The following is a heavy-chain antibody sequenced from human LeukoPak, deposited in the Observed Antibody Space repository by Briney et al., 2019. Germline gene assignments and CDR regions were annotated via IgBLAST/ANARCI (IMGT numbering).Heavy chain of an antibody. CDR1: GFTFSGSV. CDR2: ITSKPNSYAT. CDR3: TGGSGWYSPDY. V-gene: IGHV3-73*01. J-gene: IGHJ4*02. Sequence: GGSLRLSCAASGFTFSGSVMHWVRPASGKGLEWVGRITSKPNSYATVYAASVKGRFTIYSDDSKNTAYLQMNSLKTEDTAVYYCTGGSGWYSPDYWGQGTLVTVSS. D-gene: IGHD6-19*01.